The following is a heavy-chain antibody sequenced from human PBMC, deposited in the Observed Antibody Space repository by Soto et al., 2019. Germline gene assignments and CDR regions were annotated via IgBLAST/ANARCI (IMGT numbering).Heavy chain of an antibody. Sequence: QVQLVQSGAEVKKPGASVKVSCKASGYTFTSYGITWVRQAPGQGLEWMGWISAYNGHTNYAQRVQGRGTMTTDTSTTTAYTELRSLRSDDPAVYYCARACGGDCWKFDPWGQGTLVAVSS. CDR2: ISAYNGHT. J-gene: IGHJ5*02. V-gene: IGHV1-18*01. CDR1: GYTFTSYG. CDR3: ARACGGDCWKFDP. D-gene: IGHD2-21*02.